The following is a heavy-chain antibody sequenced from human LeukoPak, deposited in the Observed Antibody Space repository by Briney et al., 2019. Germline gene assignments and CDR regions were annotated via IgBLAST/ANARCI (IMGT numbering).Heavy chain of an antibody. CDR1: GGSISSSSYY. CDR2: IYYSGST. CDR3: ARPAGV. V-gene: IGHV4-39*01. Sequence: SETLSLTCTVSGGSISSSSYYWGWIRQPPGKGLEWIGSIYYSGSTYYNPSLKGRVTMSVDTSKNQFSLKLSSVTAADTAVYYCARPAGVWGQGTLVTVSS. J-gene: IGHJ4*02.